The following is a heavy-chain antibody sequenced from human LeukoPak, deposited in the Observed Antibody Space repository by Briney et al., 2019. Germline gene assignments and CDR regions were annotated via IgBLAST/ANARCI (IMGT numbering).Heavy chain of an antibody. V-gene: IGHV1-2*02. J-gene: IGHJ6*03. CDR1: GYTFTGYY. CDR3: ARVGPLYYDFWSGYPYMDV. Sequence: ASVTVSCKASGYTFTGYYMHWVRQAPGQGLEWMGWINPNSGGTNYAQKFQGRVTMTRDTSISTAYMELSRLRSDDTAVYYCARVGPLYYDFWSGYPYMDVWGKGTTVTVSS. CDR2: INPNSGGT. D-gene: IGHD3-3*01.